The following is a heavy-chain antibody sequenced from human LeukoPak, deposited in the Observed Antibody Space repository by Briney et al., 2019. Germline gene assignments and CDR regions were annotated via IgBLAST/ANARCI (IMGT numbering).Heavy chain of an antibody. V-gene: IGHV1-18*01. CDR1: GYTFTTHG. J-gene: IGHJ2*01. CDR2: ISAHNGNT. CDR3: ARDGYFDL. Sequence: AAVKVSCTASGYTFTTHGIAWVRPAPGQGLEWMGWISAHNGNTNYAQSLQSRVTMSTATSTNAAYMKLRSLRSDDTAVYYCARDGYFDLWGRGTLVTVSS.